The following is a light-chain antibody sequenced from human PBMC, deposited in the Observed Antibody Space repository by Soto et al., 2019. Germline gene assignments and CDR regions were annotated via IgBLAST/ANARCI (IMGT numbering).Light chain of an antibody. CDR3: GTWDDSLSAVV. CDR1: SFNIGNNY. CDR2: DNN. V-gene: IGLV1-51*01. J-gene: IGLJ3*02. Sequence: QSVLTQPPSVSAAPGQKVTISCSGSSFNIGNNYVSWYQQLPGTAPKVLIYDNNERPSGIPDRFSGYKSDTSATLGITGLQTGDEADYYCGTWDDSLSAVVFGGGTKLTVL.